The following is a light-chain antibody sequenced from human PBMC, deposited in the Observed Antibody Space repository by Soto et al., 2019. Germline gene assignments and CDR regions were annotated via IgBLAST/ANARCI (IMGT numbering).Light chain of an antibody. CDR2: GSS. Sequence: IVITQSATTLSVSPGERVTLSCRASQIVSNNLVWYQQKPCQAPRLLMYGSSIRATGIPARFSGSGSGTEFTLTISSLQSEDFAVYYCQQHNNWSPITFGQGTRLEIK. CDR3: QQHNNWSPIT. J-gene: IGKJ5*01. V-gene: IGKV3-15*01. CDR1: QIVSNN.